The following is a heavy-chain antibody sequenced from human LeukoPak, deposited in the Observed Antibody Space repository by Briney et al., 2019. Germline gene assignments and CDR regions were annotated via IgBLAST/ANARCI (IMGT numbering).Heavy chain of an antibody. CDR1: GDSISNYY. V-gene: IGHV4-59*12. CDR3: ARGVAGSWFDP. D-gene: IGHD6-19*01. Sequence: SETLSLTCSVAGDSISNYYWSWIRQPPGKGLEWIGWSYHRGSTSYNPSLKSRVAISVDTSKNQFSLKLSSVTAADTAVYYCARGVAGSWFDPWGQGTLVTVSS. J-gene: IGHJ5*02. CDR2: SYHRGST.